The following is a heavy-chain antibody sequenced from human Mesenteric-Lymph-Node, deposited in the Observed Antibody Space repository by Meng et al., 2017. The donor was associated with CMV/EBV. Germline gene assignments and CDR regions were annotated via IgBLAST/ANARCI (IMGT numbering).Heavy chain of an antibody. J-gene: IGHJ4*02. CDR3: AITYYYGSGSYG. D-gene: IGHD3-10*01. V-gene: IGHV3-20*04. CDR1: GCSFDDYG. CDR2: INWNSGST. Sequence: SCAASGCSFDDYGMSWVRQAPGKGLEWVSGINWNSGSTGYADSVKGRFTISRDNAKNSLYLQMNSLRAEDTALYYCAITYYYGSGSYGWGQGTLVTVSS.